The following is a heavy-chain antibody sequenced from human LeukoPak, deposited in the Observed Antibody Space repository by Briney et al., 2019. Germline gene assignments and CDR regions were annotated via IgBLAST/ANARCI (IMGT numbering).Heavy chain of an antibody. CDR1: GFTFSSYS. D-gene: IGHD2-15*01. CDR2: ISSSSSTI. Sequence: GGSLRLSCAAPGFTFSSYSMNWVRQAPGKGLEWVSYISSSSSTIYYADSVKGRFTISRDNAKNSLYLQMNSLRAEDTAVYYCAREVASIVDYWGQGTLVTVSS. V-gene: IGHV3-48*01. CDR3: AREVASIVDY. J-gene: IGHJ4*02.